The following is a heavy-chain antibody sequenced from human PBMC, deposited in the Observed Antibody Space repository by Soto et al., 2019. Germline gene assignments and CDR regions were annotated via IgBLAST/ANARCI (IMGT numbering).Heavy chain of an antibody. CDR3: ARHHFSSTSCQNGFDP. Sequence: EVQLVQSGAEVKKPGESLRISCKGSGYSFTSYWISWVRQMPGKGLEWMGRIDPSDSYTNYSPSFQGHVTISPDKSISTAYLQWSSLRPPDTAMYYGARHHFSSTSCQNGFDPWGQGTLVTVSS. J-gene: IGHJ5*02. CDR1: GYSFTSYW. V-gene: IGHV5-10-1*01. D-gene: IGHD2-2*01. CDR2: IDPSDSYT.